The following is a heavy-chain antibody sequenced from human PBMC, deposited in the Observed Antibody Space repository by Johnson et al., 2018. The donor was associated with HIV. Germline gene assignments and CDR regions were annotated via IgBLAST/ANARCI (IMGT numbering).Heavy chain of an antibody. CDR1: SYA. J-gene: IGHJ3*02. D-gene: IGHD1-26*01. CDR2: MSYDGRNK. Sequence: SYAMHWVRQAPGKGLEWVAVMSYDGRNKDYADSVKGRFTISRDNSKNTLYLQMGSLRAEDMAVYYCAREGGALDAFDIWGQGTMVTVSS. V-gene: IGHV3-30*14. CDR3: AREGGALDAFDI.